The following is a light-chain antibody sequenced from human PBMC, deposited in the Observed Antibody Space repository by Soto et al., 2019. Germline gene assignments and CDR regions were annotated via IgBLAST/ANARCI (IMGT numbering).Light chain of an antibody. Sequence: EIVLTQSPGTLSVSPGDKVSLSCRANQTISNMLAWYQQKPGQAPKLLIYGASNRATGIPDRFSGSGSGTDFTLTISRLEPEDFAVYYCQQYGSSGTFGQGTKVDIK. J-gene: IGKJ1*01. V-gene: IGKV3-20*01. CDR1: QTISNM. CDR3: QQYGSSGT. CDR2: GAS.